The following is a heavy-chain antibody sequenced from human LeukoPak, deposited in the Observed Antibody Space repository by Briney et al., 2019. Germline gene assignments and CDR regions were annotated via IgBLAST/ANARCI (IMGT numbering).Heavy chain of an antibody. CDR1: GGSISSYY. V-gene: IGHV4-59*01. CDR3: ARGDAYSAGRFDY. Sequence: SETLSLTCSVSGGSISSYYCNWIRQPPGKGLEWIGYIYYSGSTNYNPSLKSRDTISVDTSKNQFSLRLSSVTVADTAVYYCARGDAYSAGRFDYWGQGTLVTVSS. CDR2: IYYSGST. J-gene: IGHJ4*02. D-gene: IGHD5-24*01.